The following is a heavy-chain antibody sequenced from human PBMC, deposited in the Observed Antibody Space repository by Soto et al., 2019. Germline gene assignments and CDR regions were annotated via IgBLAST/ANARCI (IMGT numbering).Heavy chain of an antibody. CDR1: GFTFSSYA. D-gene: IGHD2-2*02. Sequence: PGGSLRLSCAASGFTFSSYAMHWVRQAPGKGLEWVAVISYDGSNKYYADSVKGRFTISRDNSKSTLYLQMNSLRAEDTAVYYCARVRYCSSTSCYTPHYYYYYGMDVWGQGTTVTVSS. CDR3: ARVRYCSSTSCYTPHYYYYYGMDV. CDR2: ISYDGSNK. J-gene: IGHJ6*02. V-gene: IGHV3-30-3*01.